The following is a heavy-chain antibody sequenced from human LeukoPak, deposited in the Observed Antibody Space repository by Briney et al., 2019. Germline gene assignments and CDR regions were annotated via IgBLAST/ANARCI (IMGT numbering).Heavy chain of an antibody. D-gene: IGHD1-1*01. Sequence: GGSLRLSCVASGFTFSDYYMSWIRQAPGKGLVWVSRINSDGSSTSYADSVKGRFTISRDNAKNTLYLQMNSLRAEDTAVYYCARGRDNFDPWGQGTLVTVSS. V-gene: IGHV3-74*01. CDR2: INSDGSST. CDR1: GFTFSDYY. J-gene: IGHJ5*02. CDR3: ARGRDNFDP.